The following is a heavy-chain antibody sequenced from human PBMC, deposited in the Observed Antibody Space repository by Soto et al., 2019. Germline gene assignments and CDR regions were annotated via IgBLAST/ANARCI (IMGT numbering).Heavy chain of an antibody. V-gene: IGHV1-46*01. Sequence: ASVKVSCKASGYSFSVYGINWVRQAPGQGLEWMGIINPSGGSTSYAQKFQGRVTMTRDTSTSTVYMELSSLRSEDTAVYYCARATFGGSRALFDYWGQGTLVTVSS. CDR2: INPSGGST. CDR3: ARATFGGSRALFDY. J-gene: IGHJ4*02. CDR1: GYSFSVYG. D-gene: IGHD1-26*01.